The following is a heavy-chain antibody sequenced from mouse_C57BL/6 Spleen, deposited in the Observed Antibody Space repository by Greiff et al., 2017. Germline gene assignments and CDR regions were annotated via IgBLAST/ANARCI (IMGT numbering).Heavy chain of an antibody. V-gene: IGHV1-52*01. CDR3: ATPSRFYDGHYYAMDY. J-gene: IGHJ4*01. CDR2: IDPSDSET. Sequence: QVQLQQPGAELVRPGSSVKLSCKASGYTFTSYWMHWVKQRPIQGLEWIGNIDPSDSETHYNQKFKDKATLTVDKSSSTAYMQLSRLTSEDSAVYYCATPSRFYDGHYYAMDYWGQGTSVTVSS. D-gene: IGHD2-3*01. CDR1: GYTFTSYW.